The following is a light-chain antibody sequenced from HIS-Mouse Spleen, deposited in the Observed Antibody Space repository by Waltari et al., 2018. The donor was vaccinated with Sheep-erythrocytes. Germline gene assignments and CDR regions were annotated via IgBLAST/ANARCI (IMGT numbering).Light chain of an antibody. J-gene: IGKJ1*01. Sequence: AIQLTQSPSSLSASVGDRVTITCRASQGISSALAWYQQKPGKAPKLLIYDASSLESGVPSRFIGSGAGTDFTLNISSLQPEDFATYYCQQFNNYPRTCGQGTKVEIK. CDR2: DAS. CDR1: QGISSA. CDR3: QQFNNYPRT. V-gene: IGKV1D-13*01.